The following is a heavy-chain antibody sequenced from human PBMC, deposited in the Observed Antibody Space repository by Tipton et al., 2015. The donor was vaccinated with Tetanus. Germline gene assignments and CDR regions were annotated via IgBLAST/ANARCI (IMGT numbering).Heavy chain of an antibody. J-gene: IGHJ6*02. CDR1: GFTFSSYS. D-gene: IGHD3-16*02. CDR2: ISSSSSTI. Sequence: QLVQSGGGPVKPGGSLRLSCAASGFTFSSYSMNWVRQAPGKGLEWVSYISSSSSTIYYADSVKGRFTISRDNAKNSLYLQMNSLRAEDTAVYYCARDNGGRGVIVSDHCYYGMDVWGQGTTVTVSS. CDR3: ARDNGGRGVIVSDHCYYGMDV. V-gene: IGHV3-48*01.